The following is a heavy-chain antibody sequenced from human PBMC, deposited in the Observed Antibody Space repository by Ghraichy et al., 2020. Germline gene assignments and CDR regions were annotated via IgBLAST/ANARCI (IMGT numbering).Heavy chain of an antibody. V-gene: IGHV3-53*01. D-gene: IGHD4-11*01. J-gene: IGHJ6*02. CDR2: IYSGGST. CDR1: GFTVSSNY. CDR3: ARDRGSNYHYHGMDV. Sequence: GGSLRLSCAASGFTVSSNYMSWVRQAPGKGLEWVSVIYSGGSTYYADSVKGRFTISRDNSKNTLYLQMNSLRAEDTAVYYCARDRGSNYHYHGMDVWGQGTTVTVSS.